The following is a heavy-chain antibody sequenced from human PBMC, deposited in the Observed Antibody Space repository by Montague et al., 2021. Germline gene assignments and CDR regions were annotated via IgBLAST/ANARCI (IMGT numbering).Heavy chain of an antibody. CDR3: AKQDYFVSGASYKGFDP. Sequence: SETLSLTCTVSSGSIFHAYWSWARQPPGKGLEWLGSMFYGGATSNNPSLKSRVTMSIDTSTNQFSLKLSFVTAADTAVYYCAKQDYFVSGASYKGFDPWGQGILVTVSS. CDR1: SGSIFHAY. J-gene: IGHJ5*02. CDR2: MFYGGAT. V-gene: IGHV4-59*08. D-gene: IGHD3-10*01.